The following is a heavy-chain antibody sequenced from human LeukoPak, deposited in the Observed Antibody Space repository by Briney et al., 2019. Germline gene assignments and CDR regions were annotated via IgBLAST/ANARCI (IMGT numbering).Heavy chain of an antibody. CDR3: AKDDGNMQWPGAHPPGYYGMDV. Sequence: GGSLRLFCAASGFTFDDYARHCVRRAPGKGVEWVSRIRWYSCSIGYADSVKRLFTISRDNAKISVSLQMNSLRAEDTALYYCAKDDGNMQWPGAHPPGYYGMDVWGQGTTVTVSS. J-gene: IGHJ6*02. D-gene: IGHD6-19*01. CDR1: GFTFDDYA. V-gene: IGHV3-9*01. CDR2: IRWYSCSI.